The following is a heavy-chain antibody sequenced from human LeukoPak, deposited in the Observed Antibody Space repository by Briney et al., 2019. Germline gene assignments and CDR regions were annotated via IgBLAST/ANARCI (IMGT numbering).Heavy chain of an antibody. CDR2: IYYSGST. Sequence: PSETLSLTCTVSGGSISTYFWTWIRQPPGEGLEWIGNIYYSGSTNYRPSLKSRATISVDTSRNKFSLRLSSVTAADTAVYYCARCQSKYFYDRGGFDIWGQGTMVTVSS. CDR3: ARCQSKYFYDRGGFDI. CDR1: GGSISTYF. V-gene: IGHV4-59*01. J-gene: IGHJ3*02. D-gene: IGHD3-22*01.